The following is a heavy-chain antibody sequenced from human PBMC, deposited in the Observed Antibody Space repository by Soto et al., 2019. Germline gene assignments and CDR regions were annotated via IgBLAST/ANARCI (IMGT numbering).Heavy chain of an antibody. J-gene: IGHJ6*02. CDR3: ARGNDILQLGVNYYYILDV. Sequence: QVQLVQSGAEMKEPGSSVKVSCKTSGGTFSISAISCLRQAPGQVLEWMGGIIPLFRTPDYAQKFQGRVTIAADESTSTADMELSSLRSEDTAVYYCARGNDILQLGVNYYYILDVWGQGTTSTVSS. CDR2: IIPLFRTP. CDR1: GGTFSISA. D-gene: IGHD3-9*01. V-gene: IGHV1-69*12.